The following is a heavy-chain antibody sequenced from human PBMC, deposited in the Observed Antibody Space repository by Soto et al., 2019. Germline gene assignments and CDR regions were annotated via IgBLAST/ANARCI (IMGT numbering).Heavy chain of an antibody. V-gene: IGHV3-7*01. D-gene: IGHD6-13*01. CDR2: IKQDGREK. CDR3: ARDRNVMYSSRWYARPYYYYMDG. J-gene: IGHJ6*03. CDR1: GFTFSIYW. Sequence: GGSLRLSCAASGFTFSIYWMSWVRQAPGKGLEWVANIKQDGREKYYVDSVKGRFTISRDNAKNSLYLQMNSLRAEDTAVYYCARDRNVMYSSRWYARPYYYYMDGWGKGTTVTVSS.